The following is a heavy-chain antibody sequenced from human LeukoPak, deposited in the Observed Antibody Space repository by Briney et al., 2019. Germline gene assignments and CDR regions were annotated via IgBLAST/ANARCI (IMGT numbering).Heavy chain of an antibody. CDR2: ISGSGGSK. D-gene: IGHD5-18*01. CDR3: AKVRRGLQNYY. CDR1: GFTFSSYA. V-gene: IGHV3-23*01. J-gene: IGHJ4*02. Sequence: GGSLRLSCAASGFTFSSYAMSWVRQAPGKGLEWVSAISGSGGSKYYADSVKGRFTISRDNSKNTLYLQMNSLRAEDTAVYYCAKVRRGLQNYYWGQGTLVTVSS.